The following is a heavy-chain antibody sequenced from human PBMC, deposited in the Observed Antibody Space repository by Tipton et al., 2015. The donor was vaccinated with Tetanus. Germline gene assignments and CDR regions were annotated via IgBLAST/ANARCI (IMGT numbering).Heavy chain of an antibody. V-gene: IGHV1-2*02. D-gene: IGHD6-19*01. CDR1: GYTFTGYH. CDR2: VNPKNGVT. J-gene: IGHJ3*01. CDR3: AFGLAVAGSDALDF. Sequence: QLVQSGAEVKKPGASVKVSCKASGYTFTGYHLHWVRQAPGQGLEWMGWVNPKNGVTDSAQKFQGRVALTRDTSINTAHMELSRLGSDDTAVYYCAFGLAVAGSDALDFWGQGTMVTVSS.